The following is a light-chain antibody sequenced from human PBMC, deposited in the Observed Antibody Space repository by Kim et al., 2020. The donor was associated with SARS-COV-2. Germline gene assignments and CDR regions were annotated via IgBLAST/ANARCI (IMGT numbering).Light chain of an antibody. Sequence: DIQMTQSPSTLSASVGDRVTITCRASQSISNWLAWYQQKPGKAPKRLIYAASTLESGVPSRFSGSGSGTEFTLTISSLQPDDFATYYCQQYDDYVTFGQGTKVDIK. J-gene: IGKJ1*01. CDR1: QSISNW. CDR3: QQYDDYVT. CDR2: AAS. V-gene: IGKV1-5*03.